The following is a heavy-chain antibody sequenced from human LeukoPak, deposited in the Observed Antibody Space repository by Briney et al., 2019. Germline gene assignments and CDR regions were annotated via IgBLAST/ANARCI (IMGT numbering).Heavy chain of an antibody. Sequence: SETLSLTCAVYGGSFSGYYWGWIRQPPGKGLEWIGTIYYSGTTYYNPSLKSRVTISVDTSKNEFSLKLSSVTAADTAVYYCARHWGLNWFDPWGQGTLVTVSS. CDR1: GGSFSGYY. D-gene: IGHD3-16*01. CDR3: ARHWGLNWFDP. J-gene: IGHJ5*02. CDR2: IYYSGTT. V-gene: IGHV4-39*01.